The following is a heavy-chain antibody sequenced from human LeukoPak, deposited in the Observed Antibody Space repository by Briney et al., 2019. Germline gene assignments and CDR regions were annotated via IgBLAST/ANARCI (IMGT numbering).Heavy chain of an antibody. J-gene: IGHJ4*02. CDR2: INPSGSST. Sequence: ASVKVSCKASGYTFTNYYIHWVRQAPGQGPERMGIINPSGSSTSYAQKFQGRVTISLDTSKNQFSLKLNSVTTADTAVYFCTRRVAVTGTPKAYFDYWGQGILVTVSS. CDR1: GYTFTNYY. D-gene: IGHD6-19*01. V-gene: IGHV1-46*01. CDR3: TRRVAVTGTPKAYFDY.